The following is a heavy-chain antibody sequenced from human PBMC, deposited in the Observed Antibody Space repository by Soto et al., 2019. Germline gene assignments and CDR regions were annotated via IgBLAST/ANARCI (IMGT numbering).Heavy chain of an antibody. CDR3: ERRAIVAVKVHISYYYYYMDV. J-gene: IGHJ6*03. CDR2: IWYDGSNK. D-gene: IGHD2-2*01. V-gene: IGHV3-33*01. CDR1: GFTFSSYG. Sequence: GGSLRLSCAASGFTFSSYGMHWVRQAPGKGLEWVAVIWYDGSNKYYADSVKGRFTISRDNSKNTLYLQMNSLRAEDTALYYCERRAIVAVKVHISYYYYYMDVWGKGNTVNVS.